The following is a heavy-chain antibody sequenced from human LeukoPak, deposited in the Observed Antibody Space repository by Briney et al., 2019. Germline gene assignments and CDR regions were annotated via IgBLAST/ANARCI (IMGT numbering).Heavy chain of an antibody. CDR2: IYYSGST. Sequence: SETLSLTCTVSGGSISSYYWSRIRQPPGKGLEWIGYIYYSGSTNYNPSLKSRVTISVDTSKNQFSLKLSSVTAADTAVYYCASYSYYYDSSGYFDYWGQGTLVTVSS. J-gene: IGHJ4*02. CDR3: ASYSYYYDSSGYFDY. V-gene: IGHV4-59*01. D-gene: IGHD3-22*01. CDR1: GGSISSYY.